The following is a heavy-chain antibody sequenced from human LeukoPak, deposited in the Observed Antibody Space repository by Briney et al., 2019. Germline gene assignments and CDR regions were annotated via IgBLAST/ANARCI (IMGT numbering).Heavy chain of an antibody. Sequence: GGSLRLSCAASGFTFRSYSMNWVRQAPGKGLEWVSSISSSSSYIYYADSVKGRFTISRDNAKNSLYLQLNSLRAEDTAVYYCARVTGGDYFDYWGQGTLVTVSS. CDR3: ARVTGGDYFDY. V-gene: IGHV3-21*01. J-gene: IGHJ4*02. CDR2: ISSSSSYI. D-gene: IGHD4-17*01. CDR1: GFTFRSYS.